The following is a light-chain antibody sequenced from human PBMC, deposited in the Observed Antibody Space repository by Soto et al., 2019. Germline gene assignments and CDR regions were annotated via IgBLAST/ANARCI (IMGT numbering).Light chain of an antibody. CDR1: QNVYNN. V-gene: IGKV3-15*01. J-gene: IGKJ4*01. CDR3: QQCRNWPRT. CDR2: DAS. Sequence: EIVMTQSPATLSASPGEVATLSCKAGQNVYNNLAWYQQRPGQPPMVLIYDASTRATGISARFSGSGYGKEFTLTIISLQSEDFAVYFCQQCRNWPRTFGGGTKVEIK.